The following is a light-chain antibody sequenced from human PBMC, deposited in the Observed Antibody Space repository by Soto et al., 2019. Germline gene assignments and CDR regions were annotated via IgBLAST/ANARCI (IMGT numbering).Light chain of an antibody. J-gene: IGLJ3*02. V-gene: IGLV4-69*01. CDR1: RGHSNYA. CDR3: QTWGTGIQV. CDR2: VNSDGSH. Sequence: QSVLTQSPSASASPGASVKLTCTLSRGHSNYAIAWHQQQPEKVPRYLLKVNSDGSHSKGNGIPDRVSGSSSGAERYLTISSLQSEDEAYYYCQTWGTGIQVFGGGTKVTVL.